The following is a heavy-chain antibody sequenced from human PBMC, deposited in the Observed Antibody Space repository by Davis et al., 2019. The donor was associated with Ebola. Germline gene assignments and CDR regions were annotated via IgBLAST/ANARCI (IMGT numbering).Heavy chain of an antibody. D-gene: IGHD5-12*01. V-gene: IGHV4-39*01. J-gene: IGHJ6*02. Sequence: GSLRLSCTVSGGSISSSSYYWGWIRQPPGKGLEWIGSIYYSGSTYYNPSLKSRVTISVDTSKNQFSLKLSSVTAADTAVYYCASGSGYKVATMGYYYYYGMDVWGQGTTVTVSS. CDR1: GGSISSSSYY. CDR3: ASGSGYKVATMGYYYYYGMDV. CDR2: IYYSGST.